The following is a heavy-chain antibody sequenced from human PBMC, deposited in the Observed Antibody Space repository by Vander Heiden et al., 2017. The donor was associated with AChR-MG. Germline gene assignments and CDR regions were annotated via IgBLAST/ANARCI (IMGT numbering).Heavy chain of an antibody. J-gene: IGHJ6*02. CDR1: GLTLSHHT. CDR3: ARDVAFWSGYWRASYYVMDV. Sequence: EVQLVESGGGLVQPGGSLRTPRAASGLTLSHHTMRWVRQAPGMGLEWVSYISDSGTNTDYADSVKGRFTISRDIAKNSLYLQMNTLRDEDTAVYYCARDVAFWSGYWRASYYVMDVWGQGTTVTVSS. D-gene: IGHD3-3*01. CDR2: ISDSGTNT. V-gene: IGHV3-48*02.